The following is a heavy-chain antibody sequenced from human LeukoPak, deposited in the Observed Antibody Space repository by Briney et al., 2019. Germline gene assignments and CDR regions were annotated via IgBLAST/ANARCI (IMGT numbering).Heavy chain of an antibody. Sequence: ASVKVSCKASGYTFTGYYMHWVRQAPGQGTERMGWINPNSGGTNYAQKFQGRVTMTRDTSLSTVYMELSRLRSDDTAVYYCATQATSGWHFSWGQGTLVTVSS. D-gene: IGHD6-19*01. CDR2: INPNSGGT. V-gene: IGHV1-2*02. J-gene: IGHJ5*02. CDR3: ATQATSGWHFS. CDR1: GYTFTGYY.